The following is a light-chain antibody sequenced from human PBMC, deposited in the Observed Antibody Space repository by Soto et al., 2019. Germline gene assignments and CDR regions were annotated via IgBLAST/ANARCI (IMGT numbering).Light chain of an antibody. CDR2: DAS. CDR1: QTISRW. CDR3: HSRA. Sequence: DIQPTQDPTTLSASLGYEFTITCRASQTISRWLAWYQQKPGRAPKLLIYDASTLESGVPSRFSGSGSETEFTLTISRLQPDDFATYFCHSRAFGQGTRLEIK. V-gene: IGKV1-5*01. J-gene: IGKJ5*01.